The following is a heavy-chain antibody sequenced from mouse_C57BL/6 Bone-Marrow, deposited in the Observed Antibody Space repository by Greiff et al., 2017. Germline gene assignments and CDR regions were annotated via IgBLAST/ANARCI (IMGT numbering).Heavy chain of an antibody. D-gene: IGHD1-1*01. J-gene: IGHJ1*03. V-gene: IGHV1-87*01. CDR1: YTFFRRVH. Sequence: QVQLQQSGPELARPWASVKISCQASYTFFRRVHFAIRDTNYWMQWVKQRPGQGLEWIGAIYPGNGDTSYNQKFKCKATWTADKSSSTAYMQRSILTSEDSAVYYCASNYYSSSYRYFDVWGTGTTVTVSS. CDR3: SEDSAVYYCASNYYSSSYRYFDV. CDR2: GQGLEWIG.